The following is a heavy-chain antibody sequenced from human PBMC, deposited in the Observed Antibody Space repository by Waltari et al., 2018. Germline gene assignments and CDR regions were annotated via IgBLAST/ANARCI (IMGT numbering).Heavy chain of an antibody. D-gene: IGHD3-16*01. V-gene: IGHV3-53*02. Sequence: EVQLVETGGGLIQPGGSLRLSCAASGFTVSSNYMSWVRQAPGKGLEWVSVIYSGGSTYYADPVKGRFTISRDNSKNTLYRQMNSLRAEDTAVYYCARDNMMAFDYWGQGTLVTVSS. CDR2: IYSGGST. CDR3: ARDNMMAFDY. CDR1: GFTVSSNY. J-gene: IGHJ4*02.